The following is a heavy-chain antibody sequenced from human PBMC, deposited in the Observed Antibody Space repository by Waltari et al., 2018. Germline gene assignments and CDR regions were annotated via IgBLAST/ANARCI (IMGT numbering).Heavy chain of an antibody. CDR3: VRDQWFAFDI. CDR2: IMTDGREE. V-gene: IGHV3-7*01. J-gene: IGHJ3*02. CDR1: GFPFSNYW. Sequence: EVQLVESGGGLVQPGGSLRPSCAASGFPFSNYWMSWVRQAPGKGPEWVANIMTDGREEYYVDSVRGRFTISRDNAKNSLYLQMNSLRPEDTAVYYCVRDQWFAFDIWGQGTMVTVSS. D-gene: IGHD3-22*01.